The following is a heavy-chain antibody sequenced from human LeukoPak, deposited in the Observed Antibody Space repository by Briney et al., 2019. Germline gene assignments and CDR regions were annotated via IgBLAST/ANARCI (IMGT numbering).Heavy chain of an antibody. CDR2: ISYDGSNK. D-gene: IGHD2-2*01. J-gene: IGHJ4*02. Sequence: GGSLRLSCAASGFTFSSYGMHWVRQAPGKGLEWVAVISYDGSNKYYADSVKGRFTISRDNAKNSLYLQMNSLRAEDTAVYYCARAHSIIPAADFDYWGQGTLVTVSS. CDR3: ARAHSIIPAADFDY. V-gene: IGHV3-30*03. CDR1: GFTFSSYG.